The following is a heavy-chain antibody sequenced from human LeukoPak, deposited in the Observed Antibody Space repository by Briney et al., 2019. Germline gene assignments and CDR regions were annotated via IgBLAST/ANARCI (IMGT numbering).Heavy chain of an antibody. CDR3: ARDRSSGHTRGFDY. Sequence: PGGSLRLSCAASGVTVSSNYMSWVRQAPGKGLEWVSVIYSGGSTYYADSVKGRFTISRDNSKNTLYLQMNSLRAEDTAVYYCARDRSSGHTRGFDYWGQGTLVTVSS. D-gene: IGHD3-22*01. CDR2: IYSGGST. J-gene: IGHJ4*02. V-gene: IGHV3-66*02. CDR1: GVTVSSNY.